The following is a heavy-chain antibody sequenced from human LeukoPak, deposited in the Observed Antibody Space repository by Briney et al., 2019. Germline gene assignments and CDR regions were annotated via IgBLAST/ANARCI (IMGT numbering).Heavy chain of an antibody. CDR2: ITSSGSSK. CDR3: ARDSSGWS. D-gene: IGHD6-19*01. V-gene: IGHV3-21*01. CDR1: GFTFSSYV. Sequence: SGGSLRLSCAASGFTFSSYVLNWVRQAPGKGLEWVSSITSSGSSKYYADSVKGRFTISRDNAKNSLYLQMNGLRAEDTAVYYCARDSSGWSWGQRTLVTVSS. J-gene: IGHJ5*02.